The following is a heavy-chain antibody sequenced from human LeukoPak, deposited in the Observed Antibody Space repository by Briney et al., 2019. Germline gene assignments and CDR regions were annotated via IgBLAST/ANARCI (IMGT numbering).Heavy chain of an antibody. Sequence: ASETLSLTCTVSGGSISSYYWSWIRQPPGKGLEWIGYIYYSGSTNYNPSLKSRVTISVDTSKNQFSLKLKSVTAADTAVYYCARDARQELLAGGFDFWGQGALVTVSS. V-gene: IGHV4-59*12. CDR2: IYYSGST. J-gene: IGHJ4*02. CDR1: GGSISSYY. CDR3: ARDARQELLAGGFDF. D-gene: IGHD3-10*01.